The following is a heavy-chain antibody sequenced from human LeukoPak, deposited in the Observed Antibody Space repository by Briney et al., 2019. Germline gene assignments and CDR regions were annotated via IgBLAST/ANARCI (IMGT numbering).Heavy chain of an antibody. CDR3: AKNGGSQCYSHLDS. J-gene: IGHJ4*02. V-gene: IGHV3-23*01. CDR1: GFTFSSYA. Sequence: GGSLRLSCAASGFTFSSYAMSWVRQAPGKGLEWVSGTSGSDGSTYYAGSVKGRFTISRDNSKNTLYLQMNSLRVEDTAVYYCAKNGGSQCYSHLDSWGRGTLVTVSS. CDR2: TSGSDGST. D-gene: IGHD2-15*01.